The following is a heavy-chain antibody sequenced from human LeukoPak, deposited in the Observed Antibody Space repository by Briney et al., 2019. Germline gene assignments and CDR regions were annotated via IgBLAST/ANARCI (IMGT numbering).Heavy chain of an antibody. V-gene: IGHV3-33*01. D-gene: IGHD3-22*01. CDR3: ARDYYDSSGPLGIDY. CDR1: GFTFSSYG. Sequence: GGSLRLSCAASGFTFSSYGMHWVRQAPGKGLEWVAVIWYDGSNKYYAGSVKGRFTISRDNSKNTLYLQMNSLRAEDTAVYYCARDYYDSSGPLGIDYWGQGTLVTVSS. CDR2: IWYDGSNK. J-gene: IGHJ4*02.